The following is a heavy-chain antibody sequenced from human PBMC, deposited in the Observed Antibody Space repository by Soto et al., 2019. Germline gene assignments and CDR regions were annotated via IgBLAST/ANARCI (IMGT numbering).Heavy chain of an antibody. CDR1: NGYFIGHY. D-gene: IGHD3-10*01. J-gene: IGHJ4*02. CDR2: INHSGST. CDR3: ARGLLWFGELCFDY. V-gene: IGHV4-34*01. Sequence: SQTLSLPWTVHNGYFIGHYWRWIRQPPGKGLEWIGEINHSGSTNYNPSLKSRVTISVDTSKNQFSLKLSSVTAADTAVYYCARGLLWFGELCFDYWGQGTLVTVSS.